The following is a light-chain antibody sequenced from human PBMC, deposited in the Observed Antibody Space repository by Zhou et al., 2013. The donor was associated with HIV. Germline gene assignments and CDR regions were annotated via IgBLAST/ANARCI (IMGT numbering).Light chain of an antibody. CDR1: QGLSGW. CDR3: QQYGSSPLT. CDR2: TTS. J-gene: IGKJ4*01. V-gene: IGKV1-12*01. Sequence: DIQMTQSPSSVSASVGGSVTISCRASQGLSGWLAWFQQKPGKAPKLLISTTSLLQTGVPSRFGGSGSGTDFTLTISRLEPEDFAVYYCQQYGSSPLTFGGGTKVEIK.